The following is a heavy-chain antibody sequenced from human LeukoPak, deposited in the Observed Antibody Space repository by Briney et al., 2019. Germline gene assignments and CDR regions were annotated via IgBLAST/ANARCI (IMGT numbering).Heavy chain of an antibody. Sequence: GGCLRLSCAASGFTFSSYSMNCVCHAPGKGHGWVSYISSSSTNIYYAASVKGRFTISRDNAKNSLYLQMNSLRADDTAVYYCARDPSSLRDSYDYWGQGTLVTASS. V-gene: IGHV3-48*04. CDR3: ARDPSSLRDSYDY. CDR2: ISSSSTNI. J-gene: IGHJ4*02. CDR1: GFTFSSYS.